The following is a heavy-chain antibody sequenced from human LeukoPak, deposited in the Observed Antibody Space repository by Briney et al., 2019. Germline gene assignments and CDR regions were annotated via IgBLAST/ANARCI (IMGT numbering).Heavy chain of an antibody. CDR2: ISYDGSNK. D-gene: IGHD3-22*01. CDR3: AKVSGEWLLLGAFDI. J-gene: IGHJ3*02. V-gene: IGHV3-30*18. Sequence: PGGSLILSCAASGFTFSSYGMHWVRQAPGKGLEWVAVISYDGSNKYYADSVKGRFTISRDNSKNTLYLQMNSLRAEDTAVYYCAKVSGEWLLLGAFDIWGQGTMVTVSS. CDR1: GFTFSSYG.